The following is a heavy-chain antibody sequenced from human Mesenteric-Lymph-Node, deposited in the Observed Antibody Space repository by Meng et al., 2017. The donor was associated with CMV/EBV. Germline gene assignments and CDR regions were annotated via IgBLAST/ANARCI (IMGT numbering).Heavy chain of an antibody. D-gene: IGHD1-1*01. CDR2: SKNDPNTYTT. V-gene: IGHV3-72*01. J-gene: IGHJ4*02. CDR3: VRTNSGPRYDFDY. Sequence: FGYSLMDYYMDWVRQAPGKGLEWIGRSKNDPNTYTTEYAAAVRGRFTISRDASENSLFLQMSSLKAEDTALYYCVRTNSGPRYDFDYWGQGALVTVSS. CDR1: GYSLMDYY.